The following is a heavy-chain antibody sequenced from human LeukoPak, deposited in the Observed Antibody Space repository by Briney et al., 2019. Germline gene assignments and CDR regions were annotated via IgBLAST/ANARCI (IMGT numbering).Heavy chain of an antibody. Sequence: GASVKVSCKASGGTFSSYAISWVRQAPGQGLEWMGGIIPIFGTANYAQKFQGRVTITADESTSTAYMELSSLRSEDTAVYYCATRGGSFHYFDYWGQGTLVTVSS. D-gene: IGHD3-16*01. V-gene: IGHV1-69*01. CDR2: IIPIFGTA. J-gene: IGHJ4*02. CDR3: ATRGGSFHYFDY. CDR1: GGTFSSYA.